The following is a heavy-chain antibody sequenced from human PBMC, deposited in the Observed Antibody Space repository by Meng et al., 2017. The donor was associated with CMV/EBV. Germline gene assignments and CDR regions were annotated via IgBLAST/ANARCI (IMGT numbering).Heavy chain of an antibody. CDR3: ARDLQWDSPGYGMDV. CDR1: GFTFSSYE. CDR2: MSIGGYPV. J-gene: IGHJ6*02. D-gene: IGHD3-3*01. V-gene: IGHV3-48*03. Sequence: GESLKISCAASGFTFSSYEVNWVRQAPGKGLEWVSYMSIGGYPVYYADSVRGRFTISRDNAKASLFLQMNSLRAEDTAVYYCARDLQWDSPGYGMDVWGQGTTVTVSS.